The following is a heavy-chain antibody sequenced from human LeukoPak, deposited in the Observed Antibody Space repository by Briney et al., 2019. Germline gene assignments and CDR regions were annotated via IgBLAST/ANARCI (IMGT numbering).Heavy chain of an antibody. CDR2: LYDSGGT. CDR3: ARDGYSSGWSDAFDV. Sequence: SETLSLTCTLSGGSISSNYWSWIRQPPGKGLEWIGYLYDSGGTNYNPSLKSRVTISVDTSKNQFSLKLSSVTAADTAVYYCARDGYSSGWSDAFDVWGQGTMVTVSS. CDR1: GGSISSNY. V-gene: IGHV4-59*12. D-gene: IGHD6-19*01. J-gene: IGHJ3*01.